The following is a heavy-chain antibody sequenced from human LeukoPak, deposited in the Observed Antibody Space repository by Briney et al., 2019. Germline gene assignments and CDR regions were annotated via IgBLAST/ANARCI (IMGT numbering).Heavy chain of an antibody. J-gene: IGHJ4*02. CDR1: GFTFSSYA. V-gene: IGHV3-23*01. CDR3: AKSYSSGFVPPIEEYFDY. D-gene: IGHD6-19*01. Sequence: GGSLRLSCAASGFTFSSYAMSWVRQAPGKGLEWVSAISGSGGSTYYADSVKGRFTVSRDNSKNTLYLQMNSLRAEDTAVYYCAKSYSSGFVPPIEEYFDYWGQGTLVTVSS. CDR2: ISGSGGST.